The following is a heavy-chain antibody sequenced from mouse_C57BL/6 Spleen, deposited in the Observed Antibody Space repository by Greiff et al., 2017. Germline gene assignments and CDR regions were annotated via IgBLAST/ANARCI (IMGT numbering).Heavy chain of an antibody. CDR2: IDPANGNT. J-gene: IGHJ2*01. D-gene: IGHD2-4*01. V-gene: IGHV14-3*01. Sequence: VQLQQSVAELVRPGASVKLSCTASGFNIKNTYMHWVKQRPEQGLEWIGRIDPANGNTKYAPKFKGKATITADPSSNPTYLQLSSLTSDDTAIYYCARYDYDLSTFDYWGQGTTLTVSS. CDR1: GFNIKNTY. CDR3: ARYDYDLSTFDY.